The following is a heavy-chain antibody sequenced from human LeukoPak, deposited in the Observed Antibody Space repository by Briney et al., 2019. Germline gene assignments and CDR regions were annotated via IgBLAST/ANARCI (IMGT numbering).Heavy chain of an antibody. V-gene: IGHV3-11*01. J-gene: IGHJ4*02. Sequence: PGRSLRLSCAASGFTFSEKYKSWIRQAPGKRLEWVSYISSSGSTIYYADSVKGRFTISRDNAKNSLYLQMNSLRAEDTAVYYCARALWSGYYQYYFDYWGQGTLVTVSS. CDR3: ARALWSGYYQYYFDY. CDR1: GFTFSEKY. CDR2: ISSSGSTI. D-gene: IGHD3-3*01.